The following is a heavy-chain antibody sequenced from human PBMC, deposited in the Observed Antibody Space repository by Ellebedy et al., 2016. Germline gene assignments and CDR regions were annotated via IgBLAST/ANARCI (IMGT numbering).Heavy chain of an antibody. Sequence: ASVKVSXXASGYTFTNFGISWVRQAPGQGLEWMGWISAYDGNTKYAQKLQGRVTMTTDTSTSTAYMELRSLRSDDTAVYYCARGGRTTGTTRSLEYWGQGTLVTVSS. J-gene: IGHJ4*02. V-gene: IGHV1-18*01. CDR3: ARGGRTTGTTRSLEY. D-gene: IGHD1-1*01. CDR1: GYTFTNFG. CDR2: ISAYDGNT.